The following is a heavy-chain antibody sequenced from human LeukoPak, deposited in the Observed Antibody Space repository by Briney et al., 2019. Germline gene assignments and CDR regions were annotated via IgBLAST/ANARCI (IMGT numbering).Heavy chain of an antibody. D-gene: IGHD3-22*01. J-gene: IGHJ4*02. CDR3: ARDLGAMIVVVD. CDR1: GYTFTSYA. CDR2: INAGNGNT. Sequence: ASVKVSCKASGYTFTSYAMHWVRQAPGQRLEWMGWINAGNGNTKYSQEFQGRVTMTRDTSISTAYMELSRLRSDDTAVYYCARDLGAMIVVVDWGQGTLVTVSS. V-gene: IGHV1-3*01.